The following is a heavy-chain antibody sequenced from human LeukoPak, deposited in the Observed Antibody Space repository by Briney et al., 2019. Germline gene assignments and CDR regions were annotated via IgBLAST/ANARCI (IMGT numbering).Heavy chain of an antibody. CDR3: ARYQDYRYYFDY. D-gene: IGHD4-11*01. CDR2: IYHSGST. J-gene: IGHJ4*02. Sequence: SETLSLTCAVSGGSISSGGYSWSWIRQPPGKGLEWIGYIYHSGSTYYNPSLKSRVTISVDRSKNQFSLKLSSVTAADTAVYYRARYQDYRYYFDYWGQGTLVTVSS. V-gene: IGHV4-30-2*01. CDR1: GGSISSGGYS.